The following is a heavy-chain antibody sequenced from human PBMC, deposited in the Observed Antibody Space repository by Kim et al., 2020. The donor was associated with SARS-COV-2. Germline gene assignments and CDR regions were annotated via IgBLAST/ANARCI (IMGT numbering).Heavy chain of an antibody. CDR1: GGSFSGYY. J-gene: IGHJ4*02. V-gene: IGHV4-34*01. CDR3: ACSRDGSGSYYNPFDY. CDR2: INHSGST. D-gene: IGHD3-10*01. Sequence: SETLSLTCAVYGGSFSGYYWSWIRQPPGKGLEWIGEINHSGSTNYNPSLKSRVTISVDTSKNQFSLKLSSVTAADTAVYYCACSRDGSGSYYNPFDYWGQGTLVTVSS.